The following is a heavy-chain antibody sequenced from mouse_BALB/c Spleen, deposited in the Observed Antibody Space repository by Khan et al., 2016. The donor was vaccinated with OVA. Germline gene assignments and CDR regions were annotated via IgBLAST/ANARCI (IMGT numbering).Heavy chain of an antibody. CDR3: YRRGRYDIIAY. Sequence: QVQLKQSGPELAKPGASVKMSCKTSGYTFTTYWMHWVKQRPGQGLEWIGYINPSTGYTEYNQKLKDKATLTTDKSSNTAYIQLSSLTSEDSAVYSYYRRGRYDIIAYWGQGTLVTVSA. CDR2: INPSTGYT. V-gene: IGHV1-7*01. CDR1: GYTFTTYW. D-gene: IGHD2-14*01. J-gene: IGHJ3*01.